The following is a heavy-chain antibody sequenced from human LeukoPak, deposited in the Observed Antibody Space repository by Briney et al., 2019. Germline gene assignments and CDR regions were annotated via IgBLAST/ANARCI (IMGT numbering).Heavy chain of an antibody. CDR1: GFTFSSYW. CDR2: INSDGSST. Sequence: GGSLRLSCAASGFTFSSYWMHWVRQAPGKGLVWVSRINSDGSSTSYADSVKGRFTISRDNAKNTLYLQMNTLRAEDTAVYYCARGGDYVWFDPWGQGTLVTVSS. V-gene: IGHV3-74*01. CDR3: ARGGDYVWFDP. J-gene: IGHJ5*02. D-gene: IGHD4-17*01.